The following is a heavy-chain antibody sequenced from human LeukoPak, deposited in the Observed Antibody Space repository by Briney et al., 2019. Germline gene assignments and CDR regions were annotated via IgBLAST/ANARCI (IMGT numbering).Heavy chain of an antibody. CDR2: TSFGGSTK. D-gene: IGHD1-26*01. J-gene: IGHJ4*02. CDR3: ATERGVGDPNSFYPYD. Sequence: PGRSLRLSCAASGFTFSGYGMHWVRQAPGKGLEWVAVTSFGGSTKYYADSVEGRFTISRDNSKNTLYLQMNSLRAEDAAVYYCATERGVGDPNSFYPYDWGQRALVSVAS. CDR1: GFTFSGYG. V-gene: IGHV3-30*03.